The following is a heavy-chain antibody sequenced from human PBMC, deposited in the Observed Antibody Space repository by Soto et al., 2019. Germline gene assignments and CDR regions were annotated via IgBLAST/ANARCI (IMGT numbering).Heavy chain of an antibody. CDR1: GYTFTSYA. D-gene: IGHD6-13*01. V-gene: IGHV1-3*01. CDR2: INAGNGNT. Sequence: ASVKVSCKASGYTFTSYAMDWVRQAPGQRLEWMGWINAGNGNTKYSQKFQGRVTITRDTSASTAYMELSSLRSEDTAVYYCARDIGYSRPASSGYWGQGTLVTVSS. CDR3: ARDIGYSRPASSGY. J-gene: IGHJ4*02.